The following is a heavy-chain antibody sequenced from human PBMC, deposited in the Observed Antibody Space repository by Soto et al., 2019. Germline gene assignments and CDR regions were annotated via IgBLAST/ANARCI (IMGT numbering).Heavy chain of an antibody. J-gene: IGHJ6*02. D-gene: IGHD6-6*01. V-gene: IGHV1-69*13. CDR1: GGTFSSYA. CDR3: AQTGGQLGSETQNYYYYYGMDV. Sequence: GASVKVSCKASGGTFSSYAISWVRQAPGQGLEWMGGIIPIFGTANYAQKFQGRVTITADESTSTAYMELSSLRSEDTAVYYCAQTGGQLGSETQNYYYYYGMDVWGQGTTVTVSS. CDR2: IIPIFGTA.